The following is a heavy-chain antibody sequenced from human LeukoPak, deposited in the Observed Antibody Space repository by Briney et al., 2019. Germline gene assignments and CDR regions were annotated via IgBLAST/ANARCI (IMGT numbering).Heavy chain of an antibody. Sequence: GGSLRLSCAASGFTVSSNYMSWVRQAPGKGLEWVSVIYSGGSTYYSDSVKGRFTISRDNSKNTLYLQMNSLRAEDTAVYYCAREIGGSYFDYWGQGTLVTVSS. V-gene: IGHV3-66*01. D-gene: IGHD3-16*01. CDR3: AREIGGSYFDY. CDR2: IYSGGST. J-gene: IGHJ4*02. CDR1: GFTVSSNY.